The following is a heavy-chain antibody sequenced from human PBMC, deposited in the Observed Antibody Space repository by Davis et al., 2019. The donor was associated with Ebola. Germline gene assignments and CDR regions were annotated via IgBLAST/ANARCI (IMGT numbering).Heavy chain of an antibody. CDR2: ITPDGSNK. J-gene: IGHJ6*02. V-gene: IGHV3-30*03. Sequence: GESLKISCVGSGFTFGLYGMHRVRRAPGKGLEWVALITPDGSNKYYADSVKGRFTVSRDNLKNTLYLQLNSLRGEDTATYYCATKGDMDVWGQGTTVTVSS. CDR3: ATKGDMDV. CDR1: GFTFGLYG.